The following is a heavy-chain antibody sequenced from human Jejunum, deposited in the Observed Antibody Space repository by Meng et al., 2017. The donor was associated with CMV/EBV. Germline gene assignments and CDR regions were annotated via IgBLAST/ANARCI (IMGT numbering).Heavy chain of an antibody. CDR1: GSVTDFHY. V-gene: IGHV4-59*02. CDR3: ARGWADIRFSGAMDV. CDR2: VSYNGNT. J-gene: IGHJ6*02. Sequence: GSVTDFHYWRWVRPPSGKGLEWIAYVSYNGNTNYNPSLKGRVSISSDAAKNQFSLRLTSATTADTAVYYCARGWADIRFSGAMDVWGQGTTVTVSS. D-gene: IGHD3-3*01.